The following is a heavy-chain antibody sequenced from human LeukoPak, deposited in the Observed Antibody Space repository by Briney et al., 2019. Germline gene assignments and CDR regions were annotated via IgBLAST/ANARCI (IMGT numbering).Heavy chain of an antibody. D-gene: IGHD3-22*01. Sequence: TGGSLRLSCAASGFTFDDYAMHWVRQAPGKGLEWVSGISWNSGSIGYADSVKGRFTISRDNAKNSLYLQMNSLRAEDTALYYCAKAQYYYDSSGSDGPFDIWGQGTMVTVSS. J-gene: IGHJ3*02. CDR3: AKAQYYYDSSGSDGPFDI. V-gene: IGHV3-9*01. CDR2: ISWNSGSI. CDR1: GFTFDDYA.